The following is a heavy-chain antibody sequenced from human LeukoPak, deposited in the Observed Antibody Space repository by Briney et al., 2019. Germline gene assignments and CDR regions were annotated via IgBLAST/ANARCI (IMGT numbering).Heavy chain of an antibody. V-gene: IGHV3-33*06. Sequence: TGGSLRLSCAASGFTFSSYGMHWVRQAPGKGLEWVAIIWYDGSNKYYADSVKGRFTISRDNSENTLYLQMNSLKDEDTAVYYCAKRSTGVWGQGTLVTVSS. D-gene: IGHD7-27*01. J-gene: IGHJ4*02. CDR2: IWYDGSNK. CDR1: GFTFSSYG. CDR3: AKRSTGV.